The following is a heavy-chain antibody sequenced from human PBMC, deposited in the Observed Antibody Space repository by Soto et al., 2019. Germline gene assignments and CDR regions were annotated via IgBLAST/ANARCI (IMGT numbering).Heavy chain of an antibody. D-gene: IGHD6-13*01. Sequence: VKVSCKASGYTFTSYGISWVRQAPGQGLEWMGWISAYNGNTNYAQKLQGRVTMTTDTSTSTAYLQWSSLKASDTAMYYCARHPEVAAAAPSDCCGQGTLVTVS. V-gene: IGHV1-18*01. CDR3: ARHPEVAAAAPSDC. CDR1: GYTFTSYG. CDR2: ISAYNGNT. J-gene: IGHJ4*02.